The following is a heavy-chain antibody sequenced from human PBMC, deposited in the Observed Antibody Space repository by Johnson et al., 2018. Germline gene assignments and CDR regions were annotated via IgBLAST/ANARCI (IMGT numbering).Heavy chain of an antibody. J-gene: IGHJ4*02. CDR2: ISWRGDII. CDR1: GCSFDDSD. V-gene: IGHV3-9*01. Sequence: WAASGCSFDDSDIHWVQQAPGTGLKWVSGISWRGDIIHYVDSVKGRFTISRDNAKNSVYWQMNSLSGEDTAVYYCARDARTYGTWGQGTLVTVPS. CDR3: ARDARTYGT. D-gene: IGHD3-10*01.